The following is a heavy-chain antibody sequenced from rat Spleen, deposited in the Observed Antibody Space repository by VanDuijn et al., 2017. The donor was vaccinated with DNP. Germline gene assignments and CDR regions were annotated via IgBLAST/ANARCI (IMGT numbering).Heavy chain of an antibody. CDR2: ITYSGSA. CDR1: GYSITSNY. CDR3: ARGGGYYYNYAMDA. Sequence: EVQLQESGPGLVKPSQSLSLTCSVTGYSITSNYWGWIRKFPGNKMEWIGHITYSGSATYNPSLKSRISITRDISKDQFSLQLNSVTAEDTATYYCARGGGYYYNYAMDAWGQGTSVTVSS. J-gene: IGHJ4*01. D-gene: IGHD1-12*02. V-gene: IGHV3-1*01.